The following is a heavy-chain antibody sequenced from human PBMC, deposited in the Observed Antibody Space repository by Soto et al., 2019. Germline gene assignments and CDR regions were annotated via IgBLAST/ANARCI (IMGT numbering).Heavy chain of an antibody. CDR2: INNDGSST. CDR1: GFTFSSYW. J-gene: IGHJ4*02. CDR3: ARAHYSSGWFHFDY. V-gene: IGHV3-74*01. Sequence: GGSLRLSCAASGFTFSSYWMHWVRQAPGAGLVWVSRINNDGSSTTYADSVKGRFTISRDNAKTTLYLQMNSLRAEDTAVYYCARAHYSSGWFHFDYWGQGTLVTVSS. D-gene: IGHD6-19*01.